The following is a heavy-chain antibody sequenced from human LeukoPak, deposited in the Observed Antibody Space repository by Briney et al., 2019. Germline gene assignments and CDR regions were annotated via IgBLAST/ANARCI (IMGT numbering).Heavy chain of an antibody. CDR1: GGSISSSNW. CDR2: IYHSGST. V-gene: IGHV4-4*02. Sequence: PSETLSLTCAVSGGSISSSNWWSWVRQPPEKGLEWIGEIYHSGSTNYNPSLKSRVTISVDKSKNQFSLKLSSVTAADTAVYYCASVRIAAAGTGGWFDPWGQGTLVTVSS. CDR3: ASVRIAAAGTGGWFDP. D-gene: IGHD6-13*01. J-gene: IGHJ5*02.